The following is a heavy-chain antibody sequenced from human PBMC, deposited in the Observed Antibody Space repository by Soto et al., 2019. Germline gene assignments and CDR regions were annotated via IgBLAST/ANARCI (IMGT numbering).Heavy chain of an antibody. CDR3: ASDITPRITIFRPQGLDAFDI. J-gene: IGHJ3*02. CDR2: IIPIFGTA. V-gene: IGHV1-69*13. CDR1: GGTFSSYA. Sequence: GASVEVSCKASGGTFSSYAISWVRQAPGQGLEWMGGIIPIFGTANYAQKFQGRVTITADESTSTAYMELSSLRSEDTAVYYCASDITPRITIFRPQGLDAFDIWGQGTMVTVSS. D-gene: IGHD3-9*01.